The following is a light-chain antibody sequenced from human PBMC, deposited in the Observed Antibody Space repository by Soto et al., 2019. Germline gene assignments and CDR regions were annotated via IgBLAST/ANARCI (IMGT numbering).Light chain of an antibody. V-gene: IGLV2-14*01. CDR1: SSDVGGYNY. CDR2: DVS. Sequence: QSALAQPASVSVSPGQSITISCTGTSSDVGGYNYVSWYQQHPGKVPKLMIYDVSNRPSGVSSRFSGSKSGNTASLTISGLQAEDEADYYCSSYTSSSTVYVFGTGTKATVL. J-gene: IGLJ1*01. CDR3: SSYTSSSTVYV.